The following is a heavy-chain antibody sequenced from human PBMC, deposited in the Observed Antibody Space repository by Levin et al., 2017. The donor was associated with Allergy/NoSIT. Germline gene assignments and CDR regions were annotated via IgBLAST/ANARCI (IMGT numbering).Heavy chain of an antibody. Sequence: PGGSLRLSCAASGFTFDDYAMHWVRQAPGKGLEWVSGISWNSGSIGYADSVKGRFTISRDNAKNSLYLQMNSLRAEDTALYYCAKGRSSSWYWYFDLWGRGTLVTVSS. CDR3: AKGRSSSWYWYFDL. CDR2: ISWNSGSI. D-gene: IGHD6-13*01. V-gene: IGHV3-9*01. CDR1: GFTFDDYA. J-gene: IGHJ2*01.